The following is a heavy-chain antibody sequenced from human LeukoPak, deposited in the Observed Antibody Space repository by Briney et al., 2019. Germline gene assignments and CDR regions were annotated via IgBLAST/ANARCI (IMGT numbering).Heavy chain of an antibody. V-gene: IGHV4-39*01. D-gene: IGHD3-10*02. Sequence: SETLSLTCTVSGGSISSGIYYWSWIRQPAGKGLEWIGSISYSGSTYYNPSLKSRVTMSVDTSKNQFSLKMSSVTAADTAIYYCARRGSITMLVASFDFWGQGTLVTVSS. CDR3: ARRGSITMLVASFDF. CDR1: GGSISSGIYY. J-gene: IGHJ4*02. CDR2: ISYSGST.